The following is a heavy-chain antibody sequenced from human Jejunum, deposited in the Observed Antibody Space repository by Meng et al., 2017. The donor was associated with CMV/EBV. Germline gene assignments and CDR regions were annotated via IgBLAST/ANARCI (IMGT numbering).Heavy chain of an antibody. CDR3: GDPPAGY. Sequence: NLFLTCLCPGGYLIGTNWWNWDRRPPGGGLEWIGEIFHSGATNLDPSLKSRVTISIDNSKNQFSLKLTSGTAADTAVYFCGDPPAGYWGQGVLVTVSS. J-gene: IGHJ4*02. CDR1: GGYLIGTNW. V-gene: IGHV4-4*01. CDR2: IFHSGAT.